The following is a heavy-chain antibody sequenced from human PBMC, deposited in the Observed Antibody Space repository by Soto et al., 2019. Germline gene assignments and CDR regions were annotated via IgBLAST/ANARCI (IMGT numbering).Heavy chain of an antibody. CDR3: AKDQDDILPHGFYGMDV. CDR2: ISGSGGST. D-gene: IGHD3-9*01. J-gene: IGHJ6*02. Sequence: HPGGSLRLSCAASGFTFSSYAMSWVRQAPGKGLEWVSAISGSGGSTYYADSVKGRFTISRDNSKNTLYLQMNSLRAEDTAVYYCAKDQDDILPHGFYGMDVWGQGTTVTVSS. CDR1: GFTFSSYA. V-gene: IGHV3-23*01.